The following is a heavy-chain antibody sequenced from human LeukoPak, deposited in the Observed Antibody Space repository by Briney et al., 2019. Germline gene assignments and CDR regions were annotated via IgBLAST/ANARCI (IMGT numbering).Heavy chain of an antibody. CDR1: GGSISSYY. CDR2: IYASGST. CDR3: ARRATMLAGGYFDY. V-gene: IGHV4-4*09. Sequence: SETLSLICTVSGGSISSYYWSWIRQTPGKGLEWIGYIYASGSTTYNPSLKSRVTISIDTSKNQFSLKLSSVTAADTAVYYCARRATMLAGGYFDYWGQGTLVSVSS. D-gene: IGHD5-12*01. J-gene: IGHJ4*02.